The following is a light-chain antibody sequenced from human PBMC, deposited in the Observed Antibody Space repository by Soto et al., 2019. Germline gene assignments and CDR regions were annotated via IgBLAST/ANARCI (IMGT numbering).Light chain of an antibody. CDR1: QSVSNY. Sequence: EIVLTQSPATLSLSPGEIATLSCRASQSVSNYLAWFQQKPGQAPRLLIYDASNRATGIPARFSGSGSGTDFTLTISSLEPEDFAVHYCQQRSSWPLLTFGGGTKVEI. J-gene: IGKJ4*01. V-gene: IGKV3-11*01. CDR3: QQRSSWPLLT. CDR2: DAS.